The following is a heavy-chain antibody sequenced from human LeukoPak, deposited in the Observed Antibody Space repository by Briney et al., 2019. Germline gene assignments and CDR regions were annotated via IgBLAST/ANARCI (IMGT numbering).Heavy chain of an antibody. CDR2: INPNSGGT. J-gene: IGHJ5*02. V-gene: IGHV1-2*04. Sequence: GASVKVSCKASGYTFTGYYMHWVRQAPGQGLEWMGWINPNSGGTNYAQKFRGWVTMTRDTSISTAYMELSRLRSDDTAVYYCARDRRIAAAKSPFDPWGQGTLVTVSS. CDR1: GYTFTGYY. CDR3: ARDRRIAAAKSPFDP. D-gene: IGHD6-13*01.